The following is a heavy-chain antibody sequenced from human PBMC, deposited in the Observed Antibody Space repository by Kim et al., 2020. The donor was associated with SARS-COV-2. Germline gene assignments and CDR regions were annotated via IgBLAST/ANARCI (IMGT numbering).Heavy chain of an antibody. J-gene: IGHJ4*02. CDR2: IKSKTDGGTT. Sequence: GGSLRLSCAASGFTFSNAWMSWVRQAPGKGLEWVGRIKSKTDGGTTDYAAPVKGRFTISRDDSKNTLYLQMNSLKTEDTAVYYCTTGVEGLLRYFDWLLWPPTYWGQGTLVTVSS. CDR1: GFTFSNAW. V-gene: IGHV3-15*01. CDR3: TTGVEGLLRYFDWLLWPPTY. D-gene: IGHD3-9*01.